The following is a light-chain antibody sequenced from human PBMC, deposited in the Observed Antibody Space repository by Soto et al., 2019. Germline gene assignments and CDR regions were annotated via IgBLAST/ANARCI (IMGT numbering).Light chain of an antibody. CDR1: SGHSSYI. CDR3: ETWDNNMLV. Sequence: QPVLTQSSSASASLGSSVKLTCTLSSGHSSYIIAWHQQQPGKAPRYLMKLEVSGSYNKASGVPDRFSGSSSGADRYLTISNLRFEDEADYYCETWDNNMLVFGGGTKLTVL. V-gene: IGLV4-60*02. J-gene: IGLJ2*01. CDR2: LEVSGSY.